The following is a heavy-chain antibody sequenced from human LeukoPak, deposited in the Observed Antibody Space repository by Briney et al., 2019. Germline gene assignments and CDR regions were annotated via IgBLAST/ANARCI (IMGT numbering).Heavy chain of an antibody. Sequence: SQTLSLTCTVSGGSISSGGYYWSWIRQHPGKGLEWIGYIYYSGSTYYNPSLKSRVTISVDTSKNQFSLKLSSVTAADTAVYYCARAPCSSTSCYLPPYHYYGMDVWGQGTTVTVSS. CDR1: GGSISSGGYY. CDR2: IYYSGST. CDR3: ARAPCSSTSCYLPPYHYYGMDV. V-gene: IGHV4-31*03. D-gene: IGHD2-2*01. J-gene: IGHJ6*02.